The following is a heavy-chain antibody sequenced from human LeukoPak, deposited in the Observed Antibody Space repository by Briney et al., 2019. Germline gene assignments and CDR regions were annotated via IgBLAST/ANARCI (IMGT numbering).Heavy chain of an antibody. CDR3: ARNYYYGSGSYYSVGWFDP. J-gene: IGHJ5*02. CDR2: INPSGGST. D-gene: IGHD3-10*01. V-gene: IGHV1-46*01. Sequence: GASVKVSCKASGYTFTSYYMHWVRQAPGQGLEWMGIINPSGGSTSYAQKFQGRVTMTRDMSTSTVYMELSSLRSEDTAVYYCARNYYYGSGSYYSVGWFDPWGQGTLVTVSS. CDR1: GYTFTSYY.